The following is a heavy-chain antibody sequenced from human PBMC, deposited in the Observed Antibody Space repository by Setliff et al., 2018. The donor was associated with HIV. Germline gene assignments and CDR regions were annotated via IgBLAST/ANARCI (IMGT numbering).Heavy chain of an antibody. CDR1: GYTFTSYG. V-gene: IGHV1-18*01. CDR3: ARDQVAFIAAAGTGECAFDI. Sequence: ASVKVSCKASGYTFTSYGISWVRQAPGQGLEWMGWIGVYNGNTDYAQKVQGRVTMTTDTSTTTAYMELRSLRSDDTAVYYCARDQVAFIAAAGTGECAFDIWGQGTMVTVSS. CDR2: IGVYNGNT. J-gene: IGHJ3*02. D-gene: IGHD6-13*01.